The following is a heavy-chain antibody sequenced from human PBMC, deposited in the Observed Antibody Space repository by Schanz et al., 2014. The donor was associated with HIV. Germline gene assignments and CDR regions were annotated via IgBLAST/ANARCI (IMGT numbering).Heavy chain of an antibody. CDR1: GGSFGGYY. Sequence: QVQLQQWGAGLLKPSETLSLTCAVYGGSFGGYYWSWIRQHPGKGLEWIGYIYYSGNTHYNPSLRGRLTISVDTSKNQFSLEVNSVTAADTAVYYCAREDVSNWSFDLWGRGTLVSVSS. CDR3: AREDVSNWSFDL. J-gene: IGHJ2*01. V-gene: IGHV4-34*01. CDR2: IYYSGNT. D-gene: IGHD3-10*02.